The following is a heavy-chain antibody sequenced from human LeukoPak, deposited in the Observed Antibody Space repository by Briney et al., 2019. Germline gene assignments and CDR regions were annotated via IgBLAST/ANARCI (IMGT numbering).Heavy chain of an antibody. V-gene: IGHV4-39*07. J-gene: IGHJ6*03. D-gene: IGHD3-3*01. Sequence: SETLSLTCAVSGDSISSSAYYWGWIRQPPGKGLEWIGSIYYSGSTNYNPSLKSRVTISVDTSKNQFSLKLSSVTAADTAVYYCARDPITTIFGGDYMDVWGKGTTVTVSS. CDR3: ARDPITTIFGGDYMDV. CDR2: IYYSGST. CDR1: GDSISSSAYY.